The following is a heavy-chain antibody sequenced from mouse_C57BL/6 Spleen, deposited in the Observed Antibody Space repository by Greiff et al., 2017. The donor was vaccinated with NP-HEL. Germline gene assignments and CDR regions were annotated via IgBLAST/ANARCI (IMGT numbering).Heavy chain of an antibody. D-gene: IGHD1-1*01. CDR2: IDPSDSYT. CDR3: ARATVEGGSSDFDV. V-gene: IGHV1-59*01. J-gene: IGHJ1*03. CDR1: GYTFTSYW. Sequence: QVQLQQPGAELVRPGTSVKLSCKASGYTFTSYWMHWVKQRPGQGLEWIGVIDPSDSYTNYNQKFKGKATLTVDTSSSTAYMQLSSLTSEDSAVYYCARATVEGGSSDFDVWGTGTTVTVSS.